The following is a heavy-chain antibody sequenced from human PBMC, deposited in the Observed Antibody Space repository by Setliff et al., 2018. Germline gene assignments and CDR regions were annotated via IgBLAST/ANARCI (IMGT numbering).Heavy chain of an antibody. CDR2: IYHSGST. J-gene: IGHJ4*02. D-gene: IGHD5-12*01. CDR1: GYPISSGYY. V-gene: IGHV4-38-2*01. Sequence: LSLTCAVSGYPISSGYYWGWIRQPPGKGLEWIGSIYHSGSTYYNPSLKSRVTISVDTSKNQFSLKLSSVTAADTAVYYCAMTGDRGYSGYERWGQGTLVTVSS. CDR3: AMTGDRGYSGYER.